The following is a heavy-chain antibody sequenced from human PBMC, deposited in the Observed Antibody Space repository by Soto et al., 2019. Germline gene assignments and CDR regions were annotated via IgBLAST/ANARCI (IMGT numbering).Heavy chain of an antibody. J-gene: IGHJ5*02. CDR3: ARDSYYDFWSGYYHWFDP. Sequence: SETLSLTCPVSGGSISSYYWSWLRQPPGKGLEWIGYIYYSGSTNYNPSLKSRVTISVDTSKNQFSLKLSSVTAADTAVYYCARDSYYDFWSGYYHWFDPWGQGTLVTVS. CDR1: GGSISSYY. V-gene: IGHV4-59*01. D-gene: IGHD3-3*01. CDR2: IYYSGST.